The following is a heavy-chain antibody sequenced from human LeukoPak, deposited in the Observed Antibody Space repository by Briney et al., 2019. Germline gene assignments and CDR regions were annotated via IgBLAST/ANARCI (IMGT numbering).Heavy chain of an antibody. J-gene: IGHJ3*02. CDR2: INPNSGGT. CDR1: GYTFTGYY. Sequence: ASVKVSCKASGYTFTGYYMHWVRQAPGQGLEWMGWINPNSGGTNYAQKFQGWVTMTRDSSISTAYMELSRLRSDDTAVYYCASGHGSVHDAFDIWGQGTMVTVSS. CDR3: ASGHGSVHDAFDI. V-gene: IGHV1-2*04. D-gene: IGHD3-10*01.